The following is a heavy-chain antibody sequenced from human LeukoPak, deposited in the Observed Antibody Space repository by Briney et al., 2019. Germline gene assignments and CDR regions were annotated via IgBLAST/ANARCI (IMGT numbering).Heavy chain of an antibody. CDR2: IWYDGSNK. Sequence: GGSLRLSCGASGFTFSSYGMHWVRQAPGKGLEWVAVIWYDGSNKYYADSVKGRFTISRDNSKNTLYLQMNSLRAEDTAVYYCARDQSPYCGGDCFGSRPSSAFDIWGQGTMVTVPS. V-gene: IGHV3-33*01. D-gene: IGHD2-21*02. CDR1: GFTFSSYG. CDR3: ARDQSPYCGGDCFGSRPSSAFDI. J-gene: IGHJ3*02.